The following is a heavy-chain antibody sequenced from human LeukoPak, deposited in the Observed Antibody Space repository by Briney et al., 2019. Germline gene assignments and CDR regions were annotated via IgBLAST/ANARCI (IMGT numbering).Heavy chain of an antibody. CDR1: GFTFRTYA. CDR2: MGGSGTSI. D-gene: IGHD7-27*01. J-gene: IGHJ4*02. V-gene: IGHV3-21*01. Sequence: GGSLRLSCETSGFTFRTYAMNWVRQVPGKGLEWVSSMGGSGTSIYYADSVKGRFTISRDNAKNSLYLQMNSLRVDDTAVYYCAREEPGDLGQAFHYWGQGTLVTVSS. CDR3: AREEPGDLGQAFHY.